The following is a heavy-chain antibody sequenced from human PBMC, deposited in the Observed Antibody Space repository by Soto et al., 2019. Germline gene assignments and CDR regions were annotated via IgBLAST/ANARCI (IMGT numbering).Heavy chain of an antibody. CDR1: GFTFSDYA. V-gene: IGHV3-48*02. D-gene: IGHD3-22*01. Sequence: GGSLRLSCAASGFTFSDYAMNWVRQAPGRGLEWVTAITSTSTIYYADSVKGRFTIARDNAKNSLYLQMNSLRDEDTALYYCARSTYHYDSSGYYQTIIFDFWGQGTLVTVSS. CDR2: ITSTSTI. J-gene: IGHJ4*02. CDR3: ARSTYHYDSSGYYQTIIFDF.